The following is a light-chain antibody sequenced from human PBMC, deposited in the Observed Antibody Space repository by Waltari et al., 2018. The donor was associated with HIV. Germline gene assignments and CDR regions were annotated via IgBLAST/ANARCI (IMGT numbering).Light chain of an antibody. CDR1: SSDVGFYKY. Sequence: QSALTQPASVSGSPGQSISISCTGTSSDVGFYKYVSWYQQHPGKGPKVRMYGVSKGPSWASKRFSGSKSGNTASLTISGIEAEYEADYFCSSYTSISTWVFGGRTMLTVL. V-gene: IGLV2-14*01. CDR2: GVS. J-gene: IGLJ3*02. CDR3: SSYTSISTWV.